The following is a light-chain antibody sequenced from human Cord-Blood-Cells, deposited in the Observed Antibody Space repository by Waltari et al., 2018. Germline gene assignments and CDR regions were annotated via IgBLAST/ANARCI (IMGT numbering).Light chain of an antibody. Sequence: EIVLTQSPDTLSLSPGERATLSCRARQSVSTSYLAWDQQKPGQAPRLLIYGASSRATGIPDRFSGSGSGTDFTLTISRLEPEDFAVYYCQQYGSSPLTFGGGTKVEIK. CDR3: QQYGSSPLT. CDR1: QSVSTSY. CDR2: GAS. V-gene: IGKV3-20*01. J-gene: IGKJ4*01.